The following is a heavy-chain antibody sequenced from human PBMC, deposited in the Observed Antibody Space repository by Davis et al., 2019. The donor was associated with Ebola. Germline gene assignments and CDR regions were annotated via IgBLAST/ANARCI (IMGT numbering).Heavy chain of an antibody. J-gene: IGHJ4*02. D-gene: IGHD5-12*01. CDR3: ARVMSSSDSGYGGAWDFDY. CDR1: GFTFDDYA. Sequence: SLKISCAASGFTFDDYAMHWVRQTPGKGLEWVSGISWNSGSIGYVDSVKGRFTISRDNAKNSLYLQMNSLRDEDTAVYYCARVMSSSDSGYGGAWDFDYWGQGTLVTVSS. CDR2: ISWNSGSI. V-gene: IGHV3-9*01.